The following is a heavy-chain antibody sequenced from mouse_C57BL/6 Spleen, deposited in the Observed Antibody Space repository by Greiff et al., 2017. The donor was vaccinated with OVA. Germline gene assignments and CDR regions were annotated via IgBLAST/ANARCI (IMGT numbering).Heavy chain of an antibody. CDR1: GFTFSSYA. Sequence: DVQLVESGGGLVKPGGSLKLSCAASGFTFSSYAMSWVRQTPEKRLEWVATISDGGSYTYYPDNVKGRFTISRDNAKNNLYLQMSHLKSEDTAMYYCARDLGQYYFDYWGQGTTLTVSS. D-gene: IGHD3-3*01. V-gene: IGHV5-4*01. J-gene: IGHJ2*01. CDR2: ISDGGSYT. CDR3: ARDLGQYYFDY.